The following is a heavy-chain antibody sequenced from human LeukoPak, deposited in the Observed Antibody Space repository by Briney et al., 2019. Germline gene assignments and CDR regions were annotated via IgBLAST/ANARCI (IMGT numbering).Heavy chain of an antibody. D-gene: IGHD6-19*01. V-gene: IGHV3-30*03. Sequence: GKSLRLSRAASGFTFNNYGMHWVRQAPGKGLEWVAVISYDGRNIHYPDSVKGRFTISRDYAKNTLYLQMNSLRAEDTAVYYCARLPSYSGGLDYWGQGTLVIVSS. J-gene: IGHJ4*02. CDR1: GFTFNNYG. CDR3: ARLPSYSGGLDY. CDR2: ISYDGRNI.